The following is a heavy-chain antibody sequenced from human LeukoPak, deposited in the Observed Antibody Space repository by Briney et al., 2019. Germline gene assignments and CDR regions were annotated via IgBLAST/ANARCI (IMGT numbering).Heavy chain of an antibody. D-gene: IGHD6-6*01. Sequence: PGGSLRLSCAASGFTFSSYSMNWVRQAPGKGLEWVSSISSSSSYTYYADSVKGRFTISRDNAKNSLYLQMNSLRAEDTAVYYCARVRIAAPNWFDPWGQGTLVTVSS. CDR1: GFTFSSYS. CDR2: ISSSSSYT. CDR3: ARVRIAAPNWFDP. J-gene: IGHJ5*02. V-gene: IGHV3-21*01.